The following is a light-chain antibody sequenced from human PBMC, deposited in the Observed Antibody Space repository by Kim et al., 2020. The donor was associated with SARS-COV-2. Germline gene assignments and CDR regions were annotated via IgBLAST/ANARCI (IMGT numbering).Light chain of an antibody. J-gene: IGKJ4*01. CDR3: QQYNNWPLT. CDR2: GTS. Sequence: VSPGERAPLSCRASRSLRSVLPWYQQRPGQTPRLLIYGTSTRATDIPARFSGSGSGTEFTLTISSLQSEDSAIYYCQQYNNWPLTFGGGTKVDIK. CDR1: RSLRSV. V-gene: IGKV3-15*01.